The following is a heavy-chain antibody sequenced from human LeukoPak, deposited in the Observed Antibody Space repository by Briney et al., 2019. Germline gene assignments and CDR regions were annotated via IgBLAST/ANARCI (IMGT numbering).Heavy chain of an antibody. D-gene: IGHD3-22*01. Sequence: SETLSLTCTVSGDSISTSSYYWGWIRQPPGKGLEWLGSIYYSGSTYYSPSLKSRVTISVDTSKNQFSLNLYSVTAADTAVFYCARSYYYDYRQIDYWGQGTLVTVSS. CDR2: IYYSGST. J-gene: IGHJ4*02. V-gene: IGHV4-39*01. CDR1: GDSISTSSYY. CDR3: ARSYYYDYRQIDY.